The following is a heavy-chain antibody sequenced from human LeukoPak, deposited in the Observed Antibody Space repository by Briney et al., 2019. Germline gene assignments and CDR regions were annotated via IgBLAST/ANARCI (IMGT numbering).Heavy chain of an antibody. CDR1: GFTFNGYW. CDR2: IKFDGSWT. Sequence: GGSLRLSCAASGFTFNGYWIHWVRQAPGKGLVWVSRIKFDGSWTNYVDSVKGRFTISRDNAKSTLYLQMNSLRAEDTGVYYCVRDGDGYNFDNWGQGTLVTVSS. V-gene: IGHV3-74*01. J-gene: IGHJ4*02. CDR3: VRDGDGYNFDN. D-gene: IGHD5-24*01.